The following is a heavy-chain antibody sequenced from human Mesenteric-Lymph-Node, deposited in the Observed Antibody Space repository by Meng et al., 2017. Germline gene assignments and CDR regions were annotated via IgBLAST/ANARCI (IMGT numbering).Heavy chain of an antibody. CDR3: ARLYYYDSSGYYSRSW. D-gene: IGHD3-22*01. Sequence: GSLRLSCTVSGGSISSYYWSWIRQPPGKGLEWIGYIYYSGSTNYNPSLKSRVTISVDTSKNQFSLKLSSVTAADTAVYYCARLYYYDSSGYYSRSWWGQGTLVTVSS. V-gene: IGHV4-59*12. CDR1: GGSISSYY. CDR2: IYYSGST. J-gene: IGHJ4*02.